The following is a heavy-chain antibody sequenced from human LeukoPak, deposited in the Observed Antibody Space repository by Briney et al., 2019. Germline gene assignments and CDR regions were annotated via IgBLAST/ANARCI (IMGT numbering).Heavy chain of an antibody. Sequence: SLKVSCKASGGAFSSFAISWVRQAPGQRLEWLGGIIPIFGTANYAQKFQGRVTITADQSTSTAYMELSSLRSEDTAVYYCARGAAAAHFDYWGQGTLVTVSS. CDR2: IIPIFGTA. J-gene: IGHJ4*02. D-gene: IGHD6-13*01. CDR3: ARGAAAAHFDY. CDR1: GGAFSSFA. V-gene: IGHV1-69*13.